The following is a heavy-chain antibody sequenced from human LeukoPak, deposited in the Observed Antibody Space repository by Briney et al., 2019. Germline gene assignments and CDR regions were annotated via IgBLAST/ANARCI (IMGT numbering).Heavy chain of an antibody. Sequence: PGRSLRLSCAASGFTFSSYGMHWVRQAPGKGLEWVAVISYDGSNKYYADSVKGRFTISRDNSENTLYLQMNSLRAEDTAVYYCAKDRRYSYGYGPFDYWGQGTLVTVSS. J-gene: IGHJ4*02. CDR3: AKDRRYSYGYGPFDY. CDR2: ISYDGSNK. CDR1: GFTFSSYG. V-gene: IGHV3-30*18. D-gene: IGHD5-18*01.